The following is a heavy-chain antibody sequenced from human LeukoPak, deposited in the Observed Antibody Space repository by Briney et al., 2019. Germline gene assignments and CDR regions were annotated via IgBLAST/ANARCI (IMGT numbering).Heavy chain of an antibody. CDR3: ARGAPLIGDSGSYEPYYFDY. Sequence: GGSLRLSCAASGFTFSSYDMHWVRQATGKGLEWVSAIGTAGDTYYPGSVKGRFTISRENAKNSLYLQMNSLRAGDTAVYYCARGAPLIGDSGSYEPYYFDYWGQGTLVTVSS. J-gene: IGHJ4*02. CDR1: GFTFSSYD. V-gene: IGHV3-13*01. D-gene: IGHD3-10*01. CDR2: IGTAGDT.